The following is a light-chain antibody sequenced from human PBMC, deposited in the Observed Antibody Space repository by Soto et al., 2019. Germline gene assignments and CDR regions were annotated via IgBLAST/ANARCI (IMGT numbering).Light chain of an antibody. CDR2: VAS. CDR3: QQYDSVPLT. Sequence: DIQMTQSPSSLSVSVGDRVTITCQANQDIKTFLHWYQQKPGKAPKVLIYVASYLEPGVPSRFSGTGSGTDFTFTISSLQPEDIATYYCQQYDSVPLTLRGGTKVDIK. J-gene: IGKJ4*01. CDR1: QDIKTF. V-gene: IGKV1-33*01.